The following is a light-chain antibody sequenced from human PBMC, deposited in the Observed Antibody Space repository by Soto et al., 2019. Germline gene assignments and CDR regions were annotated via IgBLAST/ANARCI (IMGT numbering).Light chain of an antibody. CDR3: SAYTTSIALYV. CDR2: DVS. Sequence: QSALTQPASVSGSPGQSITISCTETSSDVAEYKYVSWYQQHPGRAPKLIIYDVSNRPSGVSNRFSGSKSGSTASLTIPGLQAGDEADYYCSAYTTSIALYVFGAGTKVTVL. J-gene: IGLJ1*01. V-gene: IGLV2-14*03. CDR1: SSDVAEYKY.